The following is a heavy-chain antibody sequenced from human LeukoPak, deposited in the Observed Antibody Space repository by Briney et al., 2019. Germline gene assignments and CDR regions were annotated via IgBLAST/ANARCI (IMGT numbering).Heavy chain of an antibody. CDR3: ARQGADCSGGSCYQYWFDP. CDR2: IYPGDSDT. D-gene: IGHD2-15*01. J-gene: IGHJ5*02. V-gene: IGHV5-51*01. Sequence: GGSLRLSCAASGYSFTSYWIGWVRQMPGKGLEWMGIIYPGDSDTRYSPSFQGQVTISADKSISTAYLQWSSLKASDTAMYYCARQGADCSGGSCYQYWFDPWGQGTLVTVSS. CDR1: GYSFTSYW.